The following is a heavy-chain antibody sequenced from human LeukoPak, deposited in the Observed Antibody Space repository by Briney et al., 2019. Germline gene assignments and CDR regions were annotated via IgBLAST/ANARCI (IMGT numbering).Heavy chain of an antibody. V-gene: IGHV3-73*01. Sequence: GGSLRLSCAGSGFTFSGTAIHWVRQASGKGLEWVGRVRSKVNNFATTYAAPVKGRFTISRDDSKNTSYLQMNSLRAEDTAIYYCAKNGDRGAYCTGGTCYPYFYYYMDVWGKGTTVTI. J-gene: IGHJ6*03. CDR1: GFTFSGTA. CDR2: VRSKVNNFAT. D-gene: IGHD2-15*01. CDR3: AKNGDRGAYCTGGTCYPYFYYYMDV.